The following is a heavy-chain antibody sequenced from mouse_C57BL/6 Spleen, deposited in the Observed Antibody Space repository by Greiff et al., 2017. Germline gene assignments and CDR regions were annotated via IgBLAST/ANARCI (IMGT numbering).Heavy chain of an antibody. D-gene: IGHD1-1*01. Sequence: EVMLVESGGGLVKPGGSLKLSCAASGFTFSSYAMSWVRQTPEKRLEWVATISDGGSYTYYPDNVKGRFTISRDNAKNNLYLQMSHLKSEDTAMYYCAREGYYEGAYWGQGTLVTVSA. CDR3: AREGYYEGAY. CDR1: GFTFSSYA. J-gene: IGHJ3*01. CDR2: ISDGGSYT. V-gene: IGHV5-4*01.